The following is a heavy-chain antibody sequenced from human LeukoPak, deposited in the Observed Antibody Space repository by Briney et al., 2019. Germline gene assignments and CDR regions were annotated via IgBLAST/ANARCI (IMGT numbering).Heavy chain of an antibody. V-gene: IGHV3-23*01. CDR1: GFTFSSYA. CDR2: ISGSGGNT. J-gene: IGHJ4*02. D-gene: IGHD4-23*01. Sequence: GGSLRLSCAASGFTFSSYAMSWVRQAPGKGLEWVSSISGSGGNTYYADSVKGRFTISRDNSKNTLYMQMNSLRAEDTAVYYCAKLVTHFDYWGQGTLVTVSS. CDR3: AKLVTHFDY.